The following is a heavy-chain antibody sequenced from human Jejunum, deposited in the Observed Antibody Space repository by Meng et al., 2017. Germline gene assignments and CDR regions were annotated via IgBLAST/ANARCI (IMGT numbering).Heavy chain of an antibody. CDR1: GFTFSSHW. V-gene: IGHV3-7*03. Sequence: GESLKISCVASGFTFSSHWMTWVRQAPGKGLEWVASIKQDGSLKFFVDSVKGRFTISRDNAKNSLYLQMNSLKASDTAMYYCARRGMYDDNSGYYLDNWGQGTLVTVSS. CDR2: IKQDGSLK. J-gene: IGHJ4*02. CDR3: ARRGMYDDNSGYYLDN. D-gene: IGHD3-22*01.